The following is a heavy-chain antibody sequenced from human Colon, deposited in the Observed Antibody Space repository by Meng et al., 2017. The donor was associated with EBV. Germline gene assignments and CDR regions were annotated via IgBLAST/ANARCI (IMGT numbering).Heavy chain of an antibody. D-gene: IGHD5-12*01. V-gene: IGHV4-30-4*01. CDR2: IYYSGST. Sequence: QVQRRESGPGPGKPSQTLALTCTVSGGSISSGDYYWSWSRQRPGKGLEWIGYIYYSGSTYYNPTLKSRVTISVDTSKNQFSLKLSSVTAADTAVYYCARDRGGLGAFDYWGQGTLVTVSS. CDR3: ARDRGGLGAFDY. J-gene: IGHJ4*02. CDR1: GGSISSGDYY.